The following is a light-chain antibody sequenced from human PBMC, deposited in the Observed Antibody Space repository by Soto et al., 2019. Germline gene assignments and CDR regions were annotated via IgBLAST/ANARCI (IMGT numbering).Light chain of an antibody. V-gene: IGKV1-33*01. J-gene: IGKJ4*01. Sequence: DIQMTQSPSSLSASVGDRVTITCQASQDISNHLNWYQQKPGKPPKFLIYDASNLQTGVPSRFSGRGYGTVFTLTITNLQPEDIATYYCQHYDTLPFTFGGGTKVEIK. CDR1: QDISNH. CDR2: DAS. CDR3: QHYDTLPFT.